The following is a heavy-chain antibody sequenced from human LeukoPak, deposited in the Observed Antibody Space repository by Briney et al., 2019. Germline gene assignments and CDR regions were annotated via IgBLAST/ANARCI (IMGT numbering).Heavy chain of an antibody. V-gene: IGHV4-59*01. CDR3: ARGYGVVISTPYYYGMDV. Sequence: SETLSLTCAVYGGSFSGYYWSWIRQPPGKGLEWLGYIYYTGSTNYNPSLESRVTISVDTPKNQFSLRMTSVTAADTAVYYCARGYGVVISTPYYYGMDVWGQGTTVTVSS. J-gene: IGHJ6*02. CDR2: IYYTGST. D-gene: IGHD3-3*01. CDR1: GGSFSGYY.